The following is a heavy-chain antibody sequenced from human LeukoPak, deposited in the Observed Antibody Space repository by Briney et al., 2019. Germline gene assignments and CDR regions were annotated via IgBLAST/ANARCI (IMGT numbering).Heavy chain of an antibody. V-gene: IGHV3-9*01. CDR1: GFTFDDYA. CDR2: ISWNSGSI. CDR3: ARDLTSEPEWLRQYDSSGYPKFPFDY. Sequence: GGSLRLSCAASGFTFDDYAMHWGRQAPGKGLEWVSGISWNSGSIGYADSVKGRFTISRDNAKNSLYLQMNSLRAEDTAVYYCARDLTSEPEWLRQYDSSGYPKFPFDYWGQGTLVTVSS. D-gene: IGHD3-22*01. J-gene: IGHJ4*02.